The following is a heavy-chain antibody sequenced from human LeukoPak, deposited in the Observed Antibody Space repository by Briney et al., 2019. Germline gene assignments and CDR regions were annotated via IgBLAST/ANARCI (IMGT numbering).Heavy chain of an antibody. V-gene: IGHV4-39*01. CDR2: IYYSGST. CDR3: ARFPYYYDSPI. Sequence: PSETLSLTCTVSGGSISSGSYYWGWIRQPPGKGLEWIGRIYYSGSTYYNPSLKSRVTISVDTSKNQFSLKLTSVTAADTAVYYCARFPYYYDSPIWGQGTMVTVSS. J-gene: IGHJ3*02. D-gene: IGHD3-22*01. CDR1: GGSISSGSYY.